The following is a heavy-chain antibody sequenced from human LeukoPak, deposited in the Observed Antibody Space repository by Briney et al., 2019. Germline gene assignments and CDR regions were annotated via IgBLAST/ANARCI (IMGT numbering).Heavy chain of an antibody. J-gene: IGHJ6*04. D-gene: IGHD3-10*02. Sequence: GGSLRLSCEAYGFTFSTYNMNWVRQAPGKRLEWVSSITSSSSYAFYADSVKGRFTISRDNAKNSLYLQMNSLRAEDTAVYYCAELGITMIGGVWGKGTTVTISS. V-gene: IGHV3-21*01. CDR2: ITSSSSYA. CDR3: AELGITMIGGV. CDR1: GFTFSTYN.